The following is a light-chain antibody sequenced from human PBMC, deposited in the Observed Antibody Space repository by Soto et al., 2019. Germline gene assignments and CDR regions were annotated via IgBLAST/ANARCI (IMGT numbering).Light chain of an antibody. J-gene: IGLJ2*01. CDR3: GTWDSSLSAVV. CDR2: DNS. V-gene: IGLV1-51*01. CDR1: RSNIGNNY. Sequence: QSVLTQPPSVSAAPGQKVTISCSGSRSNIGNNYVSWYQQLPGTAPKVIIYDNSKRPSGIPDRFSGSKSGTSATLSITGLQTGDEADYYCGTWDSSLSAVVFGGGTKLTVL.